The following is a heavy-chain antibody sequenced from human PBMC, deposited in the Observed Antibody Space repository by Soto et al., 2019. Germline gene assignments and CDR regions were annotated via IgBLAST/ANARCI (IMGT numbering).Heavy chain of an antibody. CDR3: ARDLGSGTTFTWFDP. Sequence: GASVKVSCKASGYTFTSYYMHWVRQAPGQGLEWMGIINPSGGSTSYAQKFQGRVTMTRDTSTSTVYMELSSLRSEDTAVYYCARDLGSGTTFTWFDPWGQGTLVTVSS. CDR2: INPSGGST. D-gene: IGHD1-7*01. V-gene: IGHV1-46*01. J-gene: IGHJ5*02. CDR1: GYTFTSYY.